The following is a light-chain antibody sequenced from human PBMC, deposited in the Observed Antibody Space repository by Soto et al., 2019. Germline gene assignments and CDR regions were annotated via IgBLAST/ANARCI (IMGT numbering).Light chain of an antibody. CDR2: EVT. Sequence: QSALTQPASVSGSPGQSITISCTGTSADIGDSDYVSWYQQHPDKAPKLLISEVTNRPSGVSNRFSGSKSGNTASLTISGLQAEDEADYYCSSYTSSSTTLVVFGGGTKLTVL. CDR1: SADIGDSDY. CDR3: SSYTSSSTTLVV. J-gene: IGLJ2*01. V-gene: IGLV2-14*01.